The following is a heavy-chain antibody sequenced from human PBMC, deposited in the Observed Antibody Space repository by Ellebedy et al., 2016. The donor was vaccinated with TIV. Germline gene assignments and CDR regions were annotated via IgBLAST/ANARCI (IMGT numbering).Heavy chain of an antibody. CDR1: GFNFGPYG. D-gene: IGHD6-13*01. CDR3: VRLLTASGTDC. Sequence: GGSLRLXXEASGFNFGPYGIHWVRQAPGKGLEWLAVVSGAGTQFFAHSVRGRFTISRDSSKNTVFLHMSSLTTEDAALYYCVRLLTASGTDCWGQGTLVTVSS. CDR2: VSGAGTQ. V-gene: IGHV3-30*03. J-gene: IGHJ4*02.